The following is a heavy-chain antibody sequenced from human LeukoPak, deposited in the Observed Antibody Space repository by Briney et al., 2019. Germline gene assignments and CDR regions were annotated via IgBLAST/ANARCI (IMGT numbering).Heavy chain of an antibody. CDR1: NSSLPKYY. CDR2: VFYSGST. J-gene: IGHJ4*02. V-gene: IGHV4-59*01. D-gene: IGHD6-19*01. Sequence: SETLSLTCTVSNSSLPKYYWTWIRQPPGKGLEWIGYVFYSGSTNYNPSLKSRVTISIDTSMSQFSLKLTSVTAADTAVYYCARVSSADSSGFDYWGQGTLVTVSS. CDR3: ARVSSADSSGFDY.